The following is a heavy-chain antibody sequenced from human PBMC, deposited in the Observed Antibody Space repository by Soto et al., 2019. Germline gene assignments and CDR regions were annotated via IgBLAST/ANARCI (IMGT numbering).Heavy chain of an antibody. Sequence: SSTLSLTCAVYGGSFSGYYWSWIRQPPGKGLEWIGEINHSGNTNYNPSLKSRVTISVDTSKNQFSLKLSSVTAADTAVYYCAREKRISIFGVVIYYYYPGMDVWGQGTTVTVSS. CDR2: INHSGNT. J-gene: IGHJ6*02. CDR3: AREKRISIFGVVIYYYYPGMDV. V-gene: IGHV4-34*01. CDR1: GGSFSGYY. D-gene: IGHD3-3*01.